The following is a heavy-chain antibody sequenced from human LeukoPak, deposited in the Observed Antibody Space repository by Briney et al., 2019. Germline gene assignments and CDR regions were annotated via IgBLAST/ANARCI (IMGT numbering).Heavy chain of an antibody. CDR3: ARGLSPDYVWGSYRYLPTFLGRSYYGMDV. J-gene: IGHJ6*02. CDR1: GGTFSSYA. D-gene: IGHD3-16*02. V-gene: IGHV1-69*04. CDR2: IIPILGIA. Sequence: SVKVSCKASGGTFSSYAISWVRQAPGQGLEWMGRIIPILGIANYAQKFQGRVTITADKSTSTAYMELSSLRSEDTAVYYCARGLSPDYVWGSYRYLPTFLGRSYYGMDVWGQGTTVTVSS.